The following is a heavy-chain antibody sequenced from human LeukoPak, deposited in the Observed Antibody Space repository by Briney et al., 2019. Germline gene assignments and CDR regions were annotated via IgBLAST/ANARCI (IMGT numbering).Heavy chain of an antibody. Sequence: SETLSLTCTVSGGSISSYYWSWIRQPPGKGLEWIGYIYYSGSTNYNPSLKSRVTISVDTSKNQFSLKLSSVTAADTAVYYCARQRPPTMVRGVIGMDVWAKGPRSPSP. CDR3: ARQRPPTMVRGVIGMDV. V-gene: IGHV4-59*08. CDR1: GGSISSYY. J-gene: IGHJ6*02. D-gene: IGHD3-10*01. CDR2: IYYSGST.